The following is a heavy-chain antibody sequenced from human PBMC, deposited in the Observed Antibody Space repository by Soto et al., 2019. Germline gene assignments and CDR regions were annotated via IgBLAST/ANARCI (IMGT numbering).Heavy chain of an antibody. Sequence: EVQLVESGGGLVQPGGSLKLSCAASGFTFSTHSMNWVRQAPGRGLEWVSYIHSSSSWEVYADSVRGRFTVSRDNAKNSLYLQMRGLRAEDTAVYYCVFDFWLVPTVWGKGTTVTVSS. J-gene: IGHJ6*04. CDR1: GFTFSTHS. V-gene: IGHV3-48*01. CDR3: VFDFWLVPTV. D-gene: IGHD3-3*01. CDR2: IHSSSSWE.